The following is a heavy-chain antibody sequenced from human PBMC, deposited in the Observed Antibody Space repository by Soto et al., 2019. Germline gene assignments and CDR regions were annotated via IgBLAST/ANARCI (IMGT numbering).Heavy chain of an antibody. J-gene: IGHJ4*02. Sequence: GGSLRLSCAASGFTFSSYGMHWVRQAPGKGLEWVAVIWYDGSNKYYADSVKGRFTISRDNSKNTLYLQMNSLRAEDTAVYYCARDPGYCSGGSCYQSVYYFDYWGQGTLVTVSS. CDR3: ARDPGYCSGGSCYQSVYYFDY. CDR2: IWYDGSNK. CDR1: GFTFSSYG. V-gene: IGHV3-33*01. D-gene: IGHD2-15*01.